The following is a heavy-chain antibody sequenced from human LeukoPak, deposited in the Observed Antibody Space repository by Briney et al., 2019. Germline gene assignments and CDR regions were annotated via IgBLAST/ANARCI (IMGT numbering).Heavy chain of an antibody. Sequence: ASVKVSCKASGYTFTGYYMHWVRQAPGPGLEWMGWINPNSGGTNYAQKFQARYTMTRDTSISTAYMELSRLRSDDTAVYYCARAPSSVRFLEWLSPSFDYWGQGTLVTVSS. CDR1: GYTFTGYY. CDR2: INPNSGGT. V-gene: IGHV1-2*02. D-gene: IGHD3-3*01. J-gene: IGHJ4*02. CDR3: ARAPSSVRFLEWLSPSFDY.